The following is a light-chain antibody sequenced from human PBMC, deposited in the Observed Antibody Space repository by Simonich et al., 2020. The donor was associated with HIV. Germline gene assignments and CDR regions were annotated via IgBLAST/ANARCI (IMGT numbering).Light chain of an antibody. Sequence: QSALTQPASVSGSPGQPITISCPGTSSDVGGYNFVSWYQQQPGKAPKFMIYNVNKRPSGVSTRFSGSKSGNTASLTISGLQAEDEADYYCCSYADSTNVIFGGGTKLTVL. J-gene: IGLJ2*01. V-gene: IGLV2-14*03. CDR2: NVN. CDR3: CSYADSTNVI. CDR1: SSDVGGYNF.